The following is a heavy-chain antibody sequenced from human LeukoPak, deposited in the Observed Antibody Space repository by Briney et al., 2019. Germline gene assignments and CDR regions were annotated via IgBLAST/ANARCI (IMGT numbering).Heavy chain of an antibody. CDR3: ARDLVKRGSGSYYNDAFHI. D-gene: IGHD3-10*01. V-gene: IGHV1-46*01. Sequence: GASVKVSCKASGYTFTSYYMQWVRQAPGQGLEWMGIINPSGGSTSYAQKFQGRVTMTRDTSTSTVYMELSSLRSEDTAVYYCARDLVKRGSGSYYNDAFHIWGQGTMVTVSS. CDR1: GYTFTSYY. CDR2: INPSGGST. J-gene: IGHJ3*02.